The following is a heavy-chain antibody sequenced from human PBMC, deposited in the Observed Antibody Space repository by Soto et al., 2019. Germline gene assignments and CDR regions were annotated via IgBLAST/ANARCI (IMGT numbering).Heavy chain of an antibody. V-gene: IGHV1-18*01. J-gene: IGHJ6*02. CDR2: ISAYNGNT. Sequence: GASVKVSCKASGYTFTSYGISWVRQAPGQGLEWMGWISAYNGNTNYAQELQGRVTMTTDTSTSTAYMELRSLRSDDTAVYYCARGGYDLIGSYYYGMDVWGQGTTVTVSS. CDR3: ARGGYDLIGSYYYGMDV. CDR1: GYTFTSYG. D-gene: IGHD5-12*01.